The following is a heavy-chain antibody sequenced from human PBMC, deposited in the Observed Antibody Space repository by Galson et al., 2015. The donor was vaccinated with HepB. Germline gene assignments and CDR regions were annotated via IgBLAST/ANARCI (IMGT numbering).Heavy chain of an antibody. CDR2: IYYNGIT. J-gene: IGHJ1*01. CDR3: ARHFKSGGIVRLRDYFHP. CDR1: GDSISSNTYY. V-gene: IGHV4-39*01. Sequence: ETLSLTCTVSGDSISSNTYYWGWIRQPPGKGLEWIGNIYYNGITHYNPSFKSRVTMFLQTSKNQFSLRLTSVTAADTAVYYCARHFKSGGIVRLRDYFHPWGQGTLVTVSS. D-gene: IGHD2/OR15-2a*01.